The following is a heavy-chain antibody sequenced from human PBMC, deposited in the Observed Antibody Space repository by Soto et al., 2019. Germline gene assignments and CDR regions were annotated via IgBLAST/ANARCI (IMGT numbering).Heavy chain of an antibody. V-gene: IGHV3-7*01. CDR1: GFTFSSYG. D-gene: IGHD2-2*01. J-gene: IGHJ4*02. CDR2: INQDGSEK. Sequence: GGSLRLSCAASGFTFSSYGMHWVRQAPGKGLEWVANINQDGSEKHYVDSVKGRFTISRDNAKNSLYLQMNSLTAEDSALYYCSPALNYWGQGTLVTVS. CDR3: SPALNY.